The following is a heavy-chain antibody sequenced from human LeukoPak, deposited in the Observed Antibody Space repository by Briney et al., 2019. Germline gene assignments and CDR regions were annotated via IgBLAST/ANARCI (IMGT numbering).Heavy chain of an antibody. CDR1: GFAFSNYW. CDR3: AKPITTSGATDGFDI. CDR2: IKQDGSEK. J-gene: IGHJ3*02. Sequence: GGSLRLSCAASGFAFSNYWMNWVRQAPGKGLEWVANIKQDGSEKYYVDSVEGRFTISRDNAKNSLYMQMNSLRAEDTAVYYCAKPITTSGATDGFDIWGQGAKVTVSS. V-gene: IGHV3-7*01. D-gene: IGHD3-3*01.